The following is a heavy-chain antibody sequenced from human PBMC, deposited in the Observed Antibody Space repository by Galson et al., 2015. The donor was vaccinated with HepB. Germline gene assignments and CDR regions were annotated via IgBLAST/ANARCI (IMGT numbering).Heavy chain of an antibody. J-gene: IGHJ3*02. V-gene: IGHV1-2*02. CDR2: INPNSGGT. D-gene: IGHD3-16*01. Sequence: SVKVSCKASEYTFTGYYMHWVRQAPGQGLEWMGWINPNSGGTNYAQKFQGRVTMTRDTSISTAYVELSRPRSDDTAVYYCARNQMGDDAFDIWGQGTMVTVSS. CDR3: ARNQMGDDAFDI. CDR1: EYTFTGYY.